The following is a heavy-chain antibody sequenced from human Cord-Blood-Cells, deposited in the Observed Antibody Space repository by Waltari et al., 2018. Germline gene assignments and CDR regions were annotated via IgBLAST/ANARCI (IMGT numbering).Heavy chain of an antibody. Sequence: QVQLVQSGAEVKKPGASVKVSCKVSGYTLTELSMHWVRQDPGKGLEWMGGFDPEDGETIYAQKFQGRVTMTEDTSTDTAYMELISLRSEDTAVYYCATGTPDSGSYYYYGMDVWGQGTTVTVSS. CDR2: FDPEDGET. J-gene: IGHJ6*02. D-gene: IGHD1-26*01. CDR1: GYTLTELS. CDR3: ATGTPDSGSYYYYGMDV. V-gene: IGHV1-24*01.